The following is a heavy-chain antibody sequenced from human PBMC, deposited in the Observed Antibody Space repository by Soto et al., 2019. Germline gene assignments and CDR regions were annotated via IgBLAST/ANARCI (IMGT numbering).Heavy chain of an antibody. D-gene: IGHD1-7*01. CDR3: ARHISSGTNVAAIRSFDP. J-gene: IGHJ5*02. V-gene: IGHV4-59*08. CDR2: IYYSGST. CDR1: GGSISSYY. Sequence: QVQLQESGPGLVKPSETLSLTCTVSGGSISSYYWSWIRQPPGKGLEWIGHIYYSGSTNYNPSLKSRITISSDTSKNQVSLKLSSVTAADTALYYCARHISSGTNVAAIRSFDPWGQGTLVAVSS.